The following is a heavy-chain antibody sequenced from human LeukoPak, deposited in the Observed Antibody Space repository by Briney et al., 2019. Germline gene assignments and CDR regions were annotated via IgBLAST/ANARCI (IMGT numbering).Heavy chain of an antibody. CDR2: IYYSGST. CDR3: ARSRNSQHRIRMIFGVDLYFDY. Sequence: SETLSLTCTVSGGSISSHYWSWIRQPPGKGLEWIGYIYYSGSTNYTPSLKSRVTISVDTSKNQFSLKLSSVTAADTAVYYRARSRNSQHRIRMIFGVDLYFDYWGQGTLVTVSS. J-gene: IGHJ4*02. V-gene: IGHV4-59*11. D-gene: IGHD3-3*01. CDR1: GGSISSHY.